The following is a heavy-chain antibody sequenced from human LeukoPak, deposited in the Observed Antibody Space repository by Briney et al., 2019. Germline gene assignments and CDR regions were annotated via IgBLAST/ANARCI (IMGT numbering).Heavy chain of an antibody. CDR1: GGTFSSYA. CDR3: ARGGANGYNHLYHFDY. Sequence: SVKVSCKASGGTFSSYAISWVRQAPGQGLEWMGGIIPIFGTANYAQKFQGRVTITADESTSTAYMELSSLRSEDTAVYYCARGGANGYNHLYHFDYWGQGTLVAVSS. V-gene: IGHV1-69*13. CDR2: IIPIFGTA. D-gene: IGHD5-24*01. J-gene: IGHJ4*02.